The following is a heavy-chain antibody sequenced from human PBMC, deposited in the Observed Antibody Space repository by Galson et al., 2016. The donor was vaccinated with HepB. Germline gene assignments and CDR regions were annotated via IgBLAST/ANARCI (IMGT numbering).Heavy chain of an antibody. CDR2: INQNGGQT. Sequence: SLRLSCAASRLTFSTYWMTWVRQAPGNGLEWVANINQNGGQTNYVDSVKGRFTISRDNAKNSLYLQMNSLRPEDTAIYYCARDRSPAQANNWYDALDIWGQGTLVTVSS. D-gene: IGHD2-15*01. J-gene: IGHJ3*02. V-gene: IGHV3-7*04. CDR3: ARDRSPAQANNWYDALDI. CDR1: RLTFSTYW.